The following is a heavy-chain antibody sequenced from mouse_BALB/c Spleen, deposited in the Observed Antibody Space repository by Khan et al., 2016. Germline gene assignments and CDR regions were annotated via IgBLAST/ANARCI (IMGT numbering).Heavy chain of an antibody. CDR1: GFTFTDYY. V-gene: IGHV7-3*02. Sequence: EVELVESGGGLVQPGGSLRLSCATSGFTFTDYYMSWVRQPPGKALEWLGFIRHKVNGYTTEDSASVKGRFTISRDNSQSILYLQMNTLRAEDSASVKGRFTISRDNSQSILYLQMNTLRAEDSATYYCARDMEGYDDAMDYWGQGTSVTVSS. CDR3: RFTISRDNSQSILYLQMNTLRAEDSATYYCARDMEGYDDAMDY. D-gene: IGHD6-1*01. J-gene: IGHJ4*01. CDR2: IRHKVNGYTT.